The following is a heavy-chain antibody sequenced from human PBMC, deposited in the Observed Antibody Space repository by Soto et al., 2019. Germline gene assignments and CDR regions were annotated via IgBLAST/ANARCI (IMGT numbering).Heavy chain of an antibody. Sequence: ASVKVSCKASGYTFTGYYMHWVRQAPGQGLEWMGWINPNSGGTNYAQKFQGRVTMTRDTSIGTAYMELSRLRSDDTAVYYCARIMTTVTTAFYYYGMDVWGQGTTVTVSS. CDR1: GYTFTGYY. J-gene: IGHJ6*02. CDR2: INPNSGGT. CDR3: ARIMTTVTTAFYYYGMDV. V-gene: IGHV1-2*02. D-gene: IGHD4-17*01.